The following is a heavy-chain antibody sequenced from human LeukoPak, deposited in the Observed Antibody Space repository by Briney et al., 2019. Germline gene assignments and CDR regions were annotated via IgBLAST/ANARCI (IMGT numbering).Heavy chain of an antibody. J-gene: IGHJ4*02. CDR3: ASGWQWLVPVLVY. Sequence: SETLSLTCAVYGGSFSGYYWSWIRQPPGKGLEWIGEINHSGSTNYNPSLKSRVTISVDTSKNQFSLKLSSVTAADTAVYYCASGWQWLVPVLVYWGQGTLVTVSP. V-gene: IGHV4-34*01. CDR1: GGSFSGYY. CDR2: INHSGST. D-gene: IGHD6-19*01.